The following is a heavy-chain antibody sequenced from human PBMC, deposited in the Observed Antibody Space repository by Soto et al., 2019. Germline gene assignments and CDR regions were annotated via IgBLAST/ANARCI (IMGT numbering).Heavy chain of an antibody. V-gene: IGHV1-18*04. Sequence: QVQLVQSGAEVKKPGASVKVSCKASGYTFTSYGISWVRQAPGQGLEWMGWISAYNGNTNYAQKLQGRVTMTTDTSTSTSYMELRSLRSDDTAVYYCARDQLGLWFGEPRFDYWGQGTLVTVSS. CDR2: ISAYNGNT. CDR1: GYTFTSYG. CDR3: ARDQLGLWFGEPRFDY. D-gene: IGHD3-10*01. J-gene: IGHJ4*02.